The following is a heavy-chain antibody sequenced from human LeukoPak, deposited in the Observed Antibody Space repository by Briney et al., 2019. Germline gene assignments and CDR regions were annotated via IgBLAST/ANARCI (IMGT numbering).Heavy chain of an antibody. CDR2: INAGNSNT. D-gene: IGHD3-10*01. Sequence: VSVKVSCKASGYTFTSYAMHWVRQAPGQRLEWMGWINAGNSNTKYSQKFQGRVTITRDTSASTAYMELSSLRSEDTAVYYCARVPAYYGSGSYPDYWGQGTLVTVSS. V-gene: IGHV1-3*01. CDR1: GYTFTSYA. CDR3: ARVPAYYGSGSYPDY. J-gene: IGHJ4*02.